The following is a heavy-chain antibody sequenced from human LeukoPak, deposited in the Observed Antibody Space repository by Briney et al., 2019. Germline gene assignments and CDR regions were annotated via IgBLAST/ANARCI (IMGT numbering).Heavy chain of an antibody. V-gene: IGHV1-3*01. Sequence: ASVKVSCKASGYTFTSYAMRWVRQAPGQRLEWMGWINAGNGNTKYSQKFQGRVTITRDTSASTAYMELSSLRSEDTAVYYCARGGGYLWFGELLSSNWFDPWGQGTLVTVSS. D-gene: IGHD3-10*01. CDR1: GYTFTSYA. J-gene: IGHJ5*02. CDR2: INAGNGNT. CDR3: ARGGGYLWFGELLSSNWFDP.